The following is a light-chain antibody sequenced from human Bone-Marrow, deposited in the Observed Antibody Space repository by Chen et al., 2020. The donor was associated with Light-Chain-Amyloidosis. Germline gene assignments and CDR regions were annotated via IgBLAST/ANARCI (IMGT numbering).Light chain of an antibody. J-gene: IGKJ3*01. CDR3: QHYGSSLT. CDR1: QRLSPTY. V-gene: IGKV3-20*01. CDR2: GAS. Sequence: VLTQSPGTLSWSPGERATLSCRASQRLSPTYLAWYQQRPGQAPRLLIYGASSRATGIPDRFSGSGSGADFILTISRLEPEDFAIYYCQHYGSSLTFGPGTKVDFK.